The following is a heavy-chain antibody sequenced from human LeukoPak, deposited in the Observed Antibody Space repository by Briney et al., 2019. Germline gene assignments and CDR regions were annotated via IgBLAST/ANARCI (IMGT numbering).Heavy chain of an antibody. CDR3: ARSLRKLRYSGYYFDY. CDR1: GGSISSYY. Sequence: PSETLSLTCTVSGGSISSYYWGWIRQPPGKGLEWIGSIYYSGSTYYNLSLKSRVTISVDTSKNQFSLKLSSVTAADTAVYYCARSLRKLRYSGYYFDYWGQGTLVTVSS. D-gene: IGHD5-12*01. V-gene: IGHV4-39*07. CDR2: IYYSGST. J-gene: IGHJ4*02.